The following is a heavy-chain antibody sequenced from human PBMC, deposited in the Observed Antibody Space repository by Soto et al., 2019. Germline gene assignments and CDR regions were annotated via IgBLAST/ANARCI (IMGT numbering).Heavy chain of an antibody. CDR1: EFTFNDYA. J-gene: IGHJ4*02. V-gene: IGHV3-9*01. D-gene: IGHD1-26*01. CDR2: ISWNSDIV. Sequence: GGSLRHSCAASEFTFNDYAMHCVRQAPGKGLEWVSGISWNSDIVGYADSVKGRFTISRDNAKNSLFLQINSLRPEDTALYYCAKDIGTSFYYFDYWGQGALVTVSS. CDR3: AKDIGTSFYYFDY.